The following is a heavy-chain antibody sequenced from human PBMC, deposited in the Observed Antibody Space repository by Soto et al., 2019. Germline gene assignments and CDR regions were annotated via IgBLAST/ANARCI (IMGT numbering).Heavy chain of an antibody. V-gene: IGHV3-21*01. CDR2: ISSNSAYI. D-gene: IGHD6-13*01. J-gene: IGHJ5*02. Sequence: GGSLRLSCAASGFTFRSFTMNWVRQAPGKGLEWVSTISSNSAYIYYTDALRGRFTISRDNAKNSLHLQMNSLRAEDTAVYYCTRDASRDSSARGWFDPWGPGTLVSV. CDR3: TRDASRDSSARGWFDP. CDR1: GFTFRSFT.